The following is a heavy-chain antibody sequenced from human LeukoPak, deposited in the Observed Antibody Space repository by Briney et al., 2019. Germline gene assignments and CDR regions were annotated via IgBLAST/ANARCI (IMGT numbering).Heavy chain of an antibody. CDR2: MSYDGTNK. V-gene: IGHV3-30*03. Sequence: GGSLRLSCAASGFTLTTYSIHWVRQAPGKGLEWVAVMSYDGTNKYYADSVKGRLIISRDNSENTVYLQMNDLRAEDTAVYYCARVRVPSRILLPYFDYWGQGTLVTVSS. D-gene: IGHD2-15*01. CDR3: ARVRVPSRILLPYFDY. J-gene: IGHJ4*02. CDR1: GFTLTTYS.